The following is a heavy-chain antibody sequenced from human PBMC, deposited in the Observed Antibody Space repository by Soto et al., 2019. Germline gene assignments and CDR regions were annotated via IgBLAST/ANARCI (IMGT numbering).Heavy chain of an antibody. V-gene: IGHV3-64*01. CDR3: ARVPSNWYFDL. CDR1: GFTFSSYA. J-gene: IGHJ2*01. Sequence: GVSLRLSCAASGFTFSSYAMHWVRQAPGKGLEYVSAISSNGGSTYYANSVKGRFTISRDNSKNTLYLQMGSLRAEDMAVYYCARVPSNWYFDLWGRGTLVTVSS. CDR2: ISSNGGST.